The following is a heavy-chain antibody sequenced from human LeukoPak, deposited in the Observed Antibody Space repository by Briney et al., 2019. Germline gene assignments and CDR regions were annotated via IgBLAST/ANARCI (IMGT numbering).Heavy chain of an antibody. J-gene: IGHJ5*02. Sequence: ASVKVSCKASGYTFTGYYMHWVRQAPGQGLEWMGWINPNSGGTNYAQKFQGRVTMTRDTSISTAYMELSRLRSDDTAVYYCARGRRFPIRGYFDWLSYWFDPWGQGTLVTVSS. CDR3: ARGRRFPIRGYFDWLSYWFDP. CDR2: INPNSGGT. V-gene: IGHV1-2*02. D-gene: IGHD3-9*01. CDR1: GYTFTGYY.